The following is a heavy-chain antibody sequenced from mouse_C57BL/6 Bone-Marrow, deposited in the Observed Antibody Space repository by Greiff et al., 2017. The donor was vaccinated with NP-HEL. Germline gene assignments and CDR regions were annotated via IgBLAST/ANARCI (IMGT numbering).Heavy chain of an antibody. D-gene: IGHD2-2*01. CDR1: GYTFTSYW. V-gene: IGHV1-64*01. Sequence: VQLQQSGAELVKPGASVKLSCKASGYTFTSYWMHWVKQRPGQGLEWIGMIHPNSGSTNYNEKFKSKATLTVDKSSSTAYMQLSSLTSEDSAVYYCARGLLWLRRRDYYAMDYWGRGTSVTVSA. CDR2: IHPNSGST. J-gene: IGHJ4*01. CDR3: ARGLLWLRRRDYYAMDY.